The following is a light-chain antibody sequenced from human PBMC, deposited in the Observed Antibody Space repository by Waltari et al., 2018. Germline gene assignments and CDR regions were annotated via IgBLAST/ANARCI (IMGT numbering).Light chain of an antibody. CDR3: GTWDSSLSGAV. CDR2: EDN. V-gene: IGLV1-51*02. Sequence: QSVLTQPPSVSAAPGQRVTLSCSGGRPNMGSNFVSWYRQFPGTAPKLLIYEDNERPAGVPGRFSGSKSGTSATLDITGLQAGDEADYYCGTWDSSLSGAVFGGGTHLTVL. CDR1: RPNMGSNF. J-gene: IGLJ7*01.